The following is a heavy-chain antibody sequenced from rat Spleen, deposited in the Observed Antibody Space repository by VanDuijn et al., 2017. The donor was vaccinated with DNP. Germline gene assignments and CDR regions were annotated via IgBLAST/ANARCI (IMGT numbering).Heavy chain of an antibody. D-gene: IGHD1-7*01. J-gene: IGHJ3*01. Sequence: QVQLKESGPGLVQPSQTLSLTCTVSGFSLTSYTVSWVRQPPGKGLEWIATISSGGSTYYNSALTSLLSISRDTSKSQVFLEMNSLQTEDTAIYFCARSHTTGMTWFAYWGHGTLVTVSS. CDR1: GFSLTSYT. CDR3: ARSHTTGMTWFAY. V-gene: IGHV2-6*01. CDR2: ISSGGST.